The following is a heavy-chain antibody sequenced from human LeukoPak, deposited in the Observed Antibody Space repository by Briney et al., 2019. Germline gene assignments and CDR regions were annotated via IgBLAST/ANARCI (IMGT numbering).Heavy chain of an antibody. V-gene: IGHV3-7*04. Sequence: AGGSLRLSCAASGFTFSLYWMSWVRQAPGKGLEWVADIKEDGSGKYYVDSVKGRFTISRDNAKNSLFLQMNSLRAEDTAVYYCARDYYGSGDYWGQGTLVTVSS. D-gene: IGHD3-10*01. CDR3: ARDYYGSGDY. CDR1: GFTFSLYW. J-gene: IGHJ4*02. CDR2: IKEDGSGK.